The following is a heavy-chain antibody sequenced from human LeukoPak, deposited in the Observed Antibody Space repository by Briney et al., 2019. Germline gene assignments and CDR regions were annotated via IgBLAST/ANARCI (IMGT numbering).Heavy chain of an antibody. D-gene: IGHD2-2*01. CDR2: INPSGGST. J-gene: IGHJ4*02. CDR3: ARDVGEYCSSTNCYASHY. V-gene: IGHV1-46*01. Sequence: ASVKVSCKASGYTFTNYYIHWVRQAPGQGLECMGIINPSGGSTSYAQKFQGGVTMTRDTSITTAYMELSSLRSDDTAVYYCARDVGEYCSSTNCYASHYWGQGTLVTVSS. CDR1: GYTFTNYY.